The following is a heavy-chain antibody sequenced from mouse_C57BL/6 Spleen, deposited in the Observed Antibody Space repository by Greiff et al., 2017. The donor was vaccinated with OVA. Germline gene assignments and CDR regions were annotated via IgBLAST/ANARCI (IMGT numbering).Heavy chain of an antibody. Sequence: VKLMESGPELVKPGASVELSCKASGYAFSSSWMNWVKQRPGKGLEWIGRIYPGDGDTNYNGKFKGKATLPADKSSSTAYMQLSSLTSEDSAVYCCARSGYCSNYAWYFDVWGTGTTVTVSS. D-gene: IGHD2-5*01. CDR2: IYPGDGDT. J-gene: IGHJ1*03. V-gene: IGHV1-82*01. CDR1: GYAFSSSW. CDR3: ARSGYCSNYAWYFDV.